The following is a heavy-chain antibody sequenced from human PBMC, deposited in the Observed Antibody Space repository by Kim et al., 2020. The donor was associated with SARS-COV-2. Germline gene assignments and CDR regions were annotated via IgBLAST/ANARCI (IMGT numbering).Heavy chain of an antibody. Sequence: GGSLRLSCAASGFTFDDYAMHWVRQAPGKGLEWVSGISWNSGSIGYADSVKGRFTISRDNAKNSLYLQMNSLRAEGTALYYCAKDGWWELPRGYGMDVWGQGTTVTVSS. J-gene: IGHJ6*02. V-gene: IGHV3-9*01. CDR2: ISWNSGSI. CDR3: AKDGWWELPRGYGMDV. D-gene: IGHD1-26*01. CDR1: GFTFDDYA.